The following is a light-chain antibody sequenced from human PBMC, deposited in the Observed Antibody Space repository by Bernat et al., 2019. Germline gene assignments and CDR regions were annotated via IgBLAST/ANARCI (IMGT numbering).Light chain of an antibody. J-gene: IGKJ1*01. CDR1: QMIGNY. Sequence: DIQMTRSPSSLSASVGDRVTITCRASQMIGNYLNWYQQKPGKPPKLLMFAATSLQSGVPWRFSGSGSGTDFTLTITNLQPEDFATYYCQQSYSSPRTFGQGTKVEIK. V-gene: IGKV1-39*01. CDR3: QQSYSSPRT. CDR2: AAT.